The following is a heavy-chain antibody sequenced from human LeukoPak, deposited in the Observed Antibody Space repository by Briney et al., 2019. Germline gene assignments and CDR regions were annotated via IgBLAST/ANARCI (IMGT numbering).Heavy chain of an antibody. V-gene: IGHV4-39*07. Sequence: PETLSLTCTVSGGSFSSYIYPWGWIRQPPGKGLEWIGSISHSGTTYYNPSLKSRVIISIDTSKSQFSLKLNSVTAADTAVYYCAREVGNSYYYYYMDVWGRGTTVTVSS. J-gene: IGHJ6*03. CDR2: ISHSGTT. D-gene: IGHD1-14*01. CDR1: GGSFSSYIYP. CDR3: AREVGNSYYYYYMDV.